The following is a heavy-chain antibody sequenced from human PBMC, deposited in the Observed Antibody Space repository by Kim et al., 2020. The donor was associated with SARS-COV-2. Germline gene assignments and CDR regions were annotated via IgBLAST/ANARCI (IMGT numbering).Heavy chain of an antibody. V-gene: IGHV4-34*01. Sequence: SETLSLTCAVYGGSFSGYYWSWIRQPPGKGLEWIGEINHSGSTNYNPSLKSRVTISVDTSKNQFSLKLSSVTAADTAVYYCAREGSGSAGRDIVVVPAAKHKTRPFDYWGQGTLVTVSS. CDR3: AREGSGSAGRDIVVVPAAKHKTRPFDY. D-gene: IGHD2-2*01. J-gene: IGHJ4*02. CDR1: GGSFSGYY. CDR2: INHSGST.